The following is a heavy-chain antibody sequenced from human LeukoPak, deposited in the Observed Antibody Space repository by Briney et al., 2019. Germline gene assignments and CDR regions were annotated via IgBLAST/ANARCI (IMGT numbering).Heavy chain of an antibody. V-gene: IGHV1-2*02. D-gene: IGHD3-9*01. CDR3: ARGYDILTGYYAFDI. CDR1: GYTFTGYY. Sequence: ASVKVSCKASGYTFTGYYIHWVRQAPGQGLEWMGWINPNSGGTNYAQKFQGRVTMTRDTSISTAYMELSRLRSDDTAVYYCARGYDILTGYYAFDIWGQGTMVTVSS. J-gene: IGHJ3*02. CDR2: INPNSGGT.